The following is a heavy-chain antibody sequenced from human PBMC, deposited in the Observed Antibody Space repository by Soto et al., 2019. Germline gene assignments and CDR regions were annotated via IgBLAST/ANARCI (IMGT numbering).Heavy chain of an antibody. V-gene: IGHV3-33*01. D-gene: IGHD3-9*01. CDR2: IWYDGSNK. Sequence: GGSLRLSCAASGFTFSSYGMHWVRQAPGKGLEWVAVIWYDGSNKYYADSVKGRFTISRDNSKNTLYLQMNSLRAEDTAVYYCARDLSRLYDILNGFDYWGQGTLVTVSS. CDR1: GFTFSSYG. J-gene: IGHJ4*02. CDR3: ARDLSRLYDILNGFDY.